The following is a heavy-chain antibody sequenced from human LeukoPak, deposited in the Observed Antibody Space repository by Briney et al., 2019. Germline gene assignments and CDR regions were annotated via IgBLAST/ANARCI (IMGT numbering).Heavy chain of an antibody. D-gene: IGHD4-17*01. CDR2: IIPIFGTA. Sequence: GASVKVSCTASGGTFSSYAISWVRQAPGQGLEWMGGIIPIFGTANYAQKFQGRVTITADESTSTAYMELSSLRSEDTAVYYCARDGHDYGDYEDAFDIWGQGTMVTVSS. CDR3: ARDGHDYGDYEDAFDI. V-gene: IGHV1-69*13. CDR1: GGTFSSYA. J-gene: IGHJ3*02.